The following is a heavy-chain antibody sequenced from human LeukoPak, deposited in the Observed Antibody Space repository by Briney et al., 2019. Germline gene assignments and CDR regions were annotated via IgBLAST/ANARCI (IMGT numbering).Heavy chain of an antibody. Sequence: GGSLRLSCAASGFTFDDYAMHWVRQAPGKGLEWVSGISWNSGSIGYADSVKDRFTISRDNAKNSLYLQMNSLRAEDTALYYCAKGALVVPAAYIGDYYGMDVWGQGTTVTVSS. V-gene: IGHV3-9*01. CDR3: AKGALVVPAAYIGDYYGMDV. D-gene: IGHD2-2*01. J-gene: IGHJ6*02. CDR2: ISWNSGSI. CDR1: GFTFDDYA.